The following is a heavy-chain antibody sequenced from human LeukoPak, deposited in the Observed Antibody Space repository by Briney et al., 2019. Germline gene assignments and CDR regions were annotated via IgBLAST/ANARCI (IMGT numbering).Heavy chain of an antibody. D-gene: IGHD3-22*01. J-gene: IGHJ3*02. Sequence: PSETLSLTCTVSGGSISSSSYYWGWIRQPPGKGLEWIGSIYYSGSTYYNPSLKSRVTISVDTSKNQFPLKLSSVTAADTAVYYCASHYYDSSGYFGAFDIWGQGTMVTVSS. CDR2: IYYSGST. V-gene: IGHV4-39*01. CDR1: GGSISSSSYY. CDR3: ASHYYDSSGYFGAFDI.